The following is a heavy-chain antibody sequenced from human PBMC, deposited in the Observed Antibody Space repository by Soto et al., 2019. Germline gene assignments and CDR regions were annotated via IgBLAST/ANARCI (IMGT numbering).Heavy chain of an antibody. CDR2: IRTSSSNI. Sequence: PGGSLSLSRGASGFPLRGYSLNWVRQAPGEGPEWVSSIRTSSSNIYYADSVKGRFTISRDNAKNSLYLQMNSLRAEDKAVYYCARVGLTGERRSGYYYYGMDVWGQGTTVTVSS. D-gene: IGHD7-27*01. J-gene: IGHJ6*02. CDR3: ARVGLTGERRSGYYYYGMDV. V-gene: IGHV3-21*01. CDR1: GFPLRGYS.